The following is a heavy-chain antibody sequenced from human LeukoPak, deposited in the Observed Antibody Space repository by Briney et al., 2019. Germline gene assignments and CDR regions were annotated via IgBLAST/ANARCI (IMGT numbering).Heavy chain of an antibody. CDR3: ARGRRVSSSWYRVYYYYYMDV. J-gene: IGHJ6*03. Sequence: GASVKLSCKASGYTFTSYDINWMRQATGQGLEWMGWMNPNSGNTGYAQKFQGRVTITRNTSISTAYMELSSLRSEDTAVYYCARGRRVSSSWYRVYYYYYMDVWGKGTTVTVSS. D-gene: IGHD6-13*01. CDR1: GYTFTSYD. CDR2: MNPNSGNT. V-gene: IGHV1-8*03.